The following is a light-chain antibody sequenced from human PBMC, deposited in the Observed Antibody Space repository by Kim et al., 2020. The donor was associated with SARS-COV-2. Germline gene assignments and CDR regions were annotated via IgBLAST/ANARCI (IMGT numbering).Light chain of an antibody. CDR3: QQRNSYVT. J-gene: IGKJ1*01. V-gene: IGKV3-11*01. Sequence: EILLTQSPATLSLSPGERATLSCSASQSVSNQLGWYQQKPGQDPRLLIYDASNRATGIPARFSGSGSGTDFTLTISSLEPEDFAIYYCQQRNSYVTFGQGTKVDIK. CDR1: QSVSNQ. CDR2: DAS.